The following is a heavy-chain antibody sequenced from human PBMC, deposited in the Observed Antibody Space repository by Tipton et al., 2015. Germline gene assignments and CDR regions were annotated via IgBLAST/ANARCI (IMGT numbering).Heavy chain of an antibody. J-gene: IGHJ4*02. CDR1: GFTFSNYW. D-gene: IGHD5-12*01. V-gene: IGHV3-7*01. Sequence: GSLRLSCEASGFTFSNYWMTWVRQAPGKRLEWVANIKPDGSESYYVDSVQGRFTFSRDNAKNSLYLQMNSLRAEDTAVYYCARSGGYGWDSWGQGTLVTVSS. CDR3: ARSGGYGWDS. CDR2: IKPDGSES.